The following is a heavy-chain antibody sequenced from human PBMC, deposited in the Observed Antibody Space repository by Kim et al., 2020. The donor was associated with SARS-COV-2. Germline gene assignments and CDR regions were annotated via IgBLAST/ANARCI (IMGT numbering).Heavy chain of an antibody. J-gene: IGHJ5*02. Sequence: KGRVTMAVDTSKNQFSLKLSSVTAADTAVYYCAREGYCTNGVCYTGWFDPWGQGTLVTVSS. D-gene: IGHD2-8*01. CDR3: AREGYCTNGVCYTGWFDP. V-gene: IGHV4-4*06.